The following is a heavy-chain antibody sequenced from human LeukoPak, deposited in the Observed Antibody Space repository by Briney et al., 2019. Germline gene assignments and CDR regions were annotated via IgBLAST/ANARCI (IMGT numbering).Heavy chain of an antibody. J-gene: IGHJ4*02. CDR3: TTTAGYNYGQY. CDR2: LYIGGNT. V-gene: IGHV3-23*05. CDR1: GFPFNSYA. Sequence: GGSLRLSCAASGFPFNSYAMSWVRQAPGKGLEWVSALYIGGNTYYAESVRGRFTISRDNSKNTLYLQMNSLRAEDTAIYYCTTTAGYNYGQYWGQGTLVTVSS. D-gene: IGHD5-18*01.